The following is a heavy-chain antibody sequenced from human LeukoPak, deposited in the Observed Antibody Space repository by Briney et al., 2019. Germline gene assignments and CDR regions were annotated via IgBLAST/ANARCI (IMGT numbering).Heavy chain of an antibody. CDR3: VRDWDHFDFDS. Sequence: PGGSLRLSCAASGFNFGNYWMHWVRQAPGKGLVWVSRIKGDGSHTIYADSVKGRFTISRDNAKNTLYLQMKSPRAEDTAVYYCVRDWDHFDFDSWGQGTLVTVSS. CDR1: GFNFGNYW. D-gene: IGHD3-9*01. V-gene: IGHV3-74*01. J-gene: IGHJ5*01. CDR2: IKGDGSHT.